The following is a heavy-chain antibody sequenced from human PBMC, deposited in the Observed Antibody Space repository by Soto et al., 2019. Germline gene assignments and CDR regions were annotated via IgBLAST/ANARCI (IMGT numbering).Heavy chain of an antibody. J-gene: IGHJ5*02. CDR3: ARNRNGVITFGGAKWLWFDP. V-gene: IGHV4-34*01. CDR2: INHSGST. CDR1: GGSFSGYY. Sequence: SETLSLTCAVYGGSFSGYYWSWIRQPPGKGLEWIGEINHSGSTNYNPSLKSRVTISVDTSKNQFSLKLSSVTAADTAVYYCARNRNGVITFGGAKWLWFDPWGQGTLVTVSS. D-gene: IGHD3-16*01.